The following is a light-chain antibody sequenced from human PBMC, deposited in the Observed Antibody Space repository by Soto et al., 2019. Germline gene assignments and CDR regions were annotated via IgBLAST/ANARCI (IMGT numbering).Light chain of an antibody. J-gene: IGKJ3*01. CDR3: KQYGSSALFT. Sequence: EKVLTQSPGTLSLSPGERATLACRASQSVSSSYLAWYQQKPGQAPSLLIYGASSRATGIPDRFSGSGSGTDFTLAISRLKLEEFAVYYCKQYGSSALFTFGPGTKVDNK. CDR2: GAS. CDR1: QSVSSSY. V-gene: IGKV3-20*01.